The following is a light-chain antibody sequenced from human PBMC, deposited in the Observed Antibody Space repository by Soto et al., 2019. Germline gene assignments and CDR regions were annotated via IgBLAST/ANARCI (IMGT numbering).Light chain of an antibody. V-gene: IGKV3-20*01. Sequence: EIVLTQSPGTLSLSPWERATLSCRASQSVSNNYLAWYQQKPGQAPRLLIYGASNRATGIPDRFSGSGSGTDFTLTISRLEPEDFAVYYCQQYNNWPPWTFGQGTKVDI. J-gene: IGKJ1*01. CDR2: GAS. CDR3: QQYNNWPPWT. CDR1: QSVSNNY.